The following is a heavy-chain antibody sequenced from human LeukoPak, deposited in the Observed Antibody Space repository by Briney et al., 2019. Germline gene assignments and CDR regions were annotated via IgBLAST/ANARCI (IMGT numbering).Heavy chain of an antibody. CDR3: AKGGKKSIFGGSGRYSYYYMDV. CDR2: IHASGGGT. Sequence: GGSLRLSCEASGFTFSSYGMSWVRQAPGKGLEWVSTIHASGGGTYYADYVKGRFTISRDYSKNTLYMQMNRLRAEDTAVYYCAKGGKKSIFGGSGRYSYYYMDVWGKGTTVTVSS. CDR1: GFTFSSYG. J-gene: IGHJ6*03. V-gene: IGHV3-23*01. D-gene: IGHD3-3*01.